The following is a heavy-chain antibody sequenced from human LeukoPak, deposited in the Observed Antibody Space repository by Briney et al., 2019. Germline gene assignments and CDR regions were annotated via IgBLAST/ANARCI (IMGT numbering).Heavy chain of an antibody. J-gene: IGHJ4*02. CDR3: AKGPITIFEVPKFDS. V-gene: IGHV3-23*01. CDR2: ISGSGDNT. D-gene: IGHD3-3*01. CDR1: GFTFSSYA. Sequence: PGGSLRLSCAASGFTFSSYAMSWVRQAPGKGLEWVSGISGSGDNTYYADSVKGRFTISRDNSKNTLYVQMNSLRAEDTAVYYCAKGPITIFEVPKFDSWGQGTLVTVSS.